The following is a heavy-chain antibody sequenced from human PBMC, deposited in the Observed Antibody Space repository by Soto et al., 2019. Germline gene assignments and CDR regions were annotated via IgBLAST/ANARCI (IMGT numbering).Heavy chain of an antibody. V-gene: IGHV1-24*01. Sequence: ASVKVSCKASGYTFTSYGISWVRQAPGQGLEWMGGFDPDDGETIYAQKFQGRVTMTEDTSTDTAYMELSSLRSEDTAVYYCAAHPPAAAGTFEYWGQGTLVPVSS. CDR2: FDPDDGET. CDR3: AAHPPAAAGTFEY. CDR1: GYTFTSYG. D-gene: IGHD6-13*01. J-gene: IGHJ4*02.